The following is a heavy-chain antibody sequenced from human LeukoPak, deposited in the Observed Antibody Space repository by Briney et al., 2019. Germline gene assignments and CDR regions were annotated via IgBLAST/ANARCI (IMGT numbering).Heavy chain of an antibody. CDR1: GYTFTDYS. Sequence: AASVKVSCKASGYTFTDYSIHWVRQAPGQGLEWMAWINPNSGGTSYAQKFQGRVTMTRDTSISTAYMELSSLRSDDTAVYYCAREQSTVFRGIPGDYWGEETLVTVSS. CDR2: INPNSGGT. J-gene: IGHJ4*02. V-gene: IGHV1-2*02. D-gene: IGHD3-10*01. CDR3: AREQSTVFRGIPGDY.